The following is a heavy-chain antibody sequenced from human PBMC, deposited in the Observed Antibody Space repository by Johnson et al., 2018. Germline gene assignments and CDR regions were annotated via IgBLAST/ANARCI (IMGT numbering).Heavy chain of an antibody. V-gene: IGHV4-39*01. D-gene: IGHD3-3*01. J-gene: IGHJ1*01. CDR3: ARQWRY. CDR1: GGSISSNY. Sequence: QVQLQESGPGLVKPSETLSLTCTVSGGSISSNYWVWIRQPPGKGLEWIGSVYYTGTTYYNPSLKSRVTISVDTSKNQFSLRLSSVTAADTAVYYCARQWRYWGQGTLVTVSS. CDR2: VYYTGTT.